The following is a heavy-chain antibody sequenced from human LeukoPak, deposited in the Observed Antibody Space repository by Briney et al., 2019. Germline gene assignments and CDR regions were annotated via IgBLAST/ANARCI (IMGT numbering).Heavy chain of an antibody. CDR1: GGSISSSNW. D-gene: IGHD4-17*01. J-gene: IGHJ5*02. CDR2: IYHSGST. Sequence: SGTLSLTCAVSGGSISSSNWWSWVRQPPGKGLEWIGEIYHSGSTNYNPSLKSRVTISVDKSKNQFSLKLSSVTAADTAVYYCASLVPTTVTPRWFDPWGQGTLVTVSS. V-gene: IGHV4-4*02. CDR3: ASLVPTTVTPRWFDP.